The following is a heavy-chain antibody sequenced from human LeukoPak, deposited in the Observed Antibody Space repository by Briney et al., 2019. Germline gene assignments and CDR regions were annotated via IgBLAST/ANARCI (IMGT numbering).Heavy chain of an antibody. J-gene: IGHJ4*02. CDR3: TRDSGSWTVDY. CDR2: IDYSGTT. D-gene: IGHD1-26*01. V-gene: IGHV4-39*02. CDR1: GGSISSSGYY. Sequence: SETLSLTCTVSGGSISSSGYYWGWIRQPPGQGLEWLGTIDYSGTTYHNPSLKSRVTISIDKSKNHFSLKLNSVTAADTAVYYCTRDSGSWTVDYWGQGTLVTVSS.